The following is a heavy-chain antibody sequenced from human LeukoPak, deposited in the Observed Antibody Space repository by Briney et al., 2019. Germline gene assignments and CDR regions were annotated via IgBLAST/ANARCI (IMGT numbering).Heavy chain of an antibody. V-gene: IGHV4-39*07. Sequence: PSETLSLTCTVSGGSIISGDHHWGWIRQPRGKGLEWIGSIYHSGNTYYSPSLKSRVTISVDTSKNQFSLKLSSVTAADTAVYYCARGDYSSSWYEYNWFDPWGQGTLVTVSS. CDR3: ARGDYSSSWYEYNWFDP. D-gene: IGHD6-13*01. CDR2: IYHSGNT. CDR1: GGSIISGDHH. J-gene: IGHJ5*02.